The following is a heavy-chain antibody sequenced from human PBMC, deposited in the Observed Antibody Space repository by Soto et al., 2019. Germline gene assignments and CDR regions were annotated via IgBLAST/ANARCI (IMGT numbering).Heavy chain of an antibody. CDR1: GGSISSYY. CDR2: IYYSGST. Sequence: PSETLSLTCTVSGGSISSYYWSWIRQPPGKGLEWIGYIYYSGSTNYNPSLKSRVTISVDTSKNQFSLKLSSVTAADTAVYYCGRMERSNLLDYSGQRTPVTGSA. J-gene: IGHJ4*02. V-gene: IGHV4-59*01. CDR3: GRMERSNLLDY. D-gene: IGHD6-13*01.